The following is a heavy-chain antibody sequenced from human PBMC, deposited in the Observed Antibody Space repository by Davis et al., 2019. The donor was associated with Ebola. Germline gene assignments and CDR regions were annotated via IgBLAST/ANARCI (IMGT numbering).Heavy chain of an antibody. CDR2: IYPGDSDT. V-gene: IGHV5-51*01. CDR1: GYTFTRYW. Sequence: KVSCKASGYTFTRYWIVWVRQMPGKGLEWMGIIYPGDSDTRYSPSFLGQVIFSADKSISTAYLQWSSLKASDTATYYCARQGTTSWDSWGQGTLVTVSS. CDR3: ARQGTTSWDS. D-gene: IGHD2-2*01. J-gene: IGHJ4*02.